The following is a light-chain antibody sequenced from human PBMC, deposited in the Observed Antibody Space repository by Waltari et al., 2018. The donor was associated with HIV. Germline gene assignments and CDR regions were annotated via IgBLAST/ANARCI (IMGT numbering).Light chain of an antibody. V-gene: IGKV1-5*03. CDR2: KTS. Sequence: IQLTQSPSTLSAAVGNRVTITCRASQRVSPWLAWYQQKPGKDPKLVIYKTSSLETGVPSRFSGSGSGTEFTLTISDLHPDDFATYYCQQMNSFSFGPGTKVEI. CDR3: QQMNSFS. CDR1: QRVSPW. J-gene: IGKJ3*01.